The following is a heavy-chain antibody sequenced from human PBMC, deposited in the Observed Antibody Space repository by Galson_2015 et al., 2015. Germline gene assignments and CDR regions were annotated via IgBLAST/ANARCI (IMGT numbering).Heavy chain of an antibody. CDR2: ISSSSSYT. J-gene: IGHJ6*02. CDR1: GFTFSDYY. V-gene: IGHV3-11*06. CDR3: AREIYYDFWSGPTGGMDV. D-gene: IGHD3-3*01. Sequence: SLRLSCAASGFTFSDYYMSWIRQAPGKGLEWVSYISSSSSYTNCADSVKGRFTISRDNAKNSLYLQMNSLRAEDTAVYYCAREIYYDFWSGPTGGMDVWGQGTTVTVSS.